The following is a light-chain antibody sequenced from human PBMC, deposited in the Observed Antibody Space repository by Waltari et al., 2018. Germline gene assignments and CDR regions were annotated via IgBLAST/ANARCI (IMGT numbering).Light chain of an antibody. CDR3: LQYGTSPFT. CDR1: QRVSSSY. Sequence: EIVLTQSPGTLSLSPGARAPLSCRASQRVSSSYLAWYQQKPGRAPRLLIYGASSRATGIPDRFSDSGSGTDFTLTISRLEPEDFAVYYCLQYGTSPFTFGQGTKLEIK. V-gene: IGKV3-20*01. CDR2: GAS. J-gene: IGKJ2*01.